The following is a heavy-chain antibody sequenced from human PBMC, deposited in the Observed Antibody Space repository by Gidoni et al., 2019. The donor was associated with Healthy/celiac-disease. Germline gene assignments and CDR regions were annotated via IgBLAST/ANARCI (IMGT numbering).Heavy chain of an antibody. CDR3: ARQGGATRPFDY. J-gene: IGHJ4*02. CDR1: GGSISSSSYY. CDR2: IYYSGST. Sequence: QLQLQESGPGLVKPSETLSLPCTVSGGSISSSSYYWGWIRQPPGKGLEWIGSIYYSGSTYYNPSLKSRVTISVDTSKNQFSLKLSSVTAADTAVYYCARQGGATRPFDYWGQGTLVTVSS. D-gene: IGHD1-26*01. V-gene: IGHV4-39*01.